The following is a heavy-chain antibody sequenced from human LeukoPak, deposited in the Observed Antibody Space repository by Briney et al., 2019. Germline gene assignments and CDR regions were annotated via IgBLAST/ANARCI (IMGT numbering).Heavy chain of an antibody. V-gene: IGHV1-69*05. D-gene: IGHD6-19*01. J-gene: IGHJ4*02. CDR1: GGTFSSYA. CDR3: ARGGYSSGWRQEPFDY. CDR2: IIPIFGTA. Sequence: SVKVSCKASGGTFSSYAIGWVRQAPGQGLEWMGGIIPIFGTANYAQKFQGRVTITTDESTSTAYMELSSLRSEDTAVYYCARGGYSSGWRQEPFDYWGQGTLVTVSS.